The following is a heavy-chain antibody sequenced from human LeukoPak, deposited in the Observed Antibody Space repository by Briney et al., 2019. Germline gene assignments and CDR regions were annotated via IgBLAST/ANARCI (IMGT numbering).Heavy chain of an antibody. CDR3: ARDYQSWYDILTGYPGY. CDR2: ISSSSSYI. V-gene: IGHV3-21*01. J-gene: IGHJ4*02. Sequence: GGSLRLPCAASGFTFSSYSMNWVRQAPGKGLEWVSSISSSSSYIYYADSVKGRFTISRDNAKNSLYLQMNSLRAEDTAVYYCARDYQSWYDILTGYPGYWGQGTLVTVSS. D-gene: IGHD3-9*01. CDR1: GFTFSSYS.